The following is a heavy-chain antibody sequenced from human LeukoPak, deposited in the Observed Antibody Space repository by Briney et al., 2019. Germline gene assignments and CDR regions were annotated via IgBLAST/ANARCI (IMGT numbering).Heavy chain of an antibody. CDR3: AREIRADIVATDRYNWFDP. V-gene: IGHV1-2*02. CDR2: INPNSGGT. CDR1: GYTFTGYY. D-gene: IGHD5-12*01. J-gene: IGHJ5*02. Sequence: ASVKVSCKASGYTFTGYYTHWVRQAPGQRLEWMGWINPNSGGTNYAQKFQGRVTMTRDTSISTAYMELNRLRSDDTAVYYCAREIRADIVATDRYNWFDPWGQGTLVTVSS.